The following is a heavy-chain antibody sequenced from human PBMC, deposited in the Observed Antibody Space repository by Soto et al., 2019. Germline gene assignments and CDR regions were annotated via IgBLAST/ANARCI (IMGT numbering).Heavy chain of an antibody. J-gene: IGHJ4*02. CDR2: ISYDGSNK. Sequence: GGSLRLSCAASGFTFSSYAMHWVRQAPGKGLEWVAVISYDGSNKYYADSVKGRFTISRDNSKNTLYLQMNSLRAEDTAVYYFERALEWLRSPLDYWGQGT. V-gene: IGHV3-30-3*01. CDR3: ERALEWLRSPLDY. D-gene: IGHD5-12*01. CDR1: GFTFSSYA.